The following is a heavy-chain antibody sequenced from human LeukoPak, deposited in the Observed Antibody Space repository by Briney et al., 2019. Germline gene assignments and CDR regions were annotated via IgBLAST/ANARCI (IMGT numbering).Heavy chain of an antibody. Sequence: GGSLRLSCTASGFTFGDYAMTWVRQAPGKGLEWVASIKEDGSEKNYVDSVKGRFTISRDNAKNSVDLQMDSLRAEDTAVYYCSRGGNSGSYYRNFDYWGQGTLVTVSS. CDR2: IKEDGSEK. J-gene: IGHJ4*02. V-gene: IGHV3-7*01. D-gene: IGHD1-26*01. CDR3: SRGGNSGSYYRNFDY. CDR1: GFTFGDYA.